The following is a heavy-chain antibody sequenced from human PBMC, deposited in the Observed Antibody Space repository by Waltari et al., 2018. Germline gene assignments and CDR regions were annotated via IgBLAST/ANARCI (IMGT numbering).Heavy chain of an antibody. CDR3: ATLYSGYENWFDP. CDR1: GYTLTELS. D-gene: IGHD5-12*01. CDR2: LDPEDGET. J-gene: IGHJ5*02. V-gene: IGHV1-24*01. Sequence: QVQLVQSGAEVKKPGASVKVSCKVSGYTLTELSMHWVRQAPGKGLEWMGGLDPEDGETIYAQKFQGRVTMTEETSTDTAYMELSSLRSEDTAVYYCATLYSGYENWFDPWGQGTLVTVSS.